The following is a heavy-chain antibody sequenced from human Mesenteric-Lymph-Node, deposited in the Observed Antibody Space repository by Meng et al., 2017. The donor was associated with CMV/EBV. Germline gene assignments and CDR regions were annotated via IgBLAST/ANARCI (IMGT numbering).Heavy chain of an antibody. CDR3: ARGNNDFWSGNHGMDV. J-gene: IGHJ6*02. D-gene: IGHD3-3*01. Sequence: ASVKVSCKASGYTFTSYGISWVRQATGQGLDWMGWISAYNGKTNYAQNFQGRVTMTTDTSTNTAYMELRSLRSNDTAVYYCARGNNDFWSGNHGMDVWGQGTTVTVSS. CDR2: ISAYNGKT. V-gene: IGHV1-18*01. CDR1: GYTFTSYG.